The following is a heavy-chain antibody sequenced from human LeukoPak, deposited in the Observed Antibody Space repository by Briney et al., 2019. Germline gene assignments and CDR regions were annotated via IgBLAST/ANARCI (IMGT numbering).Heavy chain of an antibody. J-gene: IGHJ4*02. CDR2: IYHSGST. V-gene: IGHV4-38-2*01. Sequence: PSETLSLTCAVSGYSISSGYYWGWIRQPPGKGVEWIGSIYHSGSTYYNPSLKSRVTISVDTSKNQFSLKLSSVTAADTAVYYCARQGGGRITIFGVVIPFDYWGQGTLVTVSS. CDR1: GYSISSGYY. D-gene: IGHD3-3*01. CDR3: ARQGGGRITIFGVVIPFDY.